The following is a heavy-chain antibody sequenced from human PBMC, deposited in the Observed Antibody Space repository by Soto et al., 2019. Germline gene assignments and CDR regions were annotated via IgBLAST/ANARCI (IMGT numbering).Heavy chain of an antibody. Sequence: EVQLLESGGGLVQPGGSLRLSCGVSGFTFNDFEMNWVRQAPGKGLEWLAYIDGSGTTKKYADSVRGRFTISRDNPNNSLFLQMSSQSAADNAIYYCARGFGRFNYWGQGTLVSVSS. V-gene: IGHV3-48*03. J-gene: IGHJ4*02. CDR3: ARGFGRFNY. D-gene: IGHD3-10*01. CDR1: GFTFNDFE. CDR2: IDGSGTTK.